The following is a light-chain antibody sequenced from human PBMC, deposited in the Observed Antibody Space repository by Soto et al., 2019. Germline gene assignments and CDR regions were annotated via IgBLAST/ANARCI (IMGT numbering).Light chain of an antibody. J-gene: IGLJ3*02. Sequence: QSALTQPASVSGSPGQSITISCTGSSSDIGGYNYVSWYQQYPGKAPKLIIYEVSNRPSGISNRFSASKSGNTASLTISGRQAEDETDYYCSSFTDSDTWVFGGGTKLTVL. V-gene: IGLV2-14*01. CDR2: EVS. CDR3: SSFTDSDTWV. CDR1: SSDIGGYNY.